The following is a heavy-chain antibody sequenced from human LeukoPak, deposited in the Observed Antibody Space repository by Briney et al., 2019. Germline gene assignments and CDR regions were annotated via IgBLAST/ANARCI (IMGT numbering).Heavy chain of an antibody. Sequence: PGGSLRLSCAASGFTFNNYYMSWIRQAPGKGLEWISYISSTVSTTYYADSVKGRFTISRDNAKNSLYLQMNSLRAEDTAVYYCARATAALDYWGQGTLVTVSS. V-gene: IGHV3-11*04. CDR2: ISSTVSTT. D-gene: IGHD6-13*01. J-gene: IGHJ4*02. CDR1: GFTFNNYY. CDR3: ARATAALDY.